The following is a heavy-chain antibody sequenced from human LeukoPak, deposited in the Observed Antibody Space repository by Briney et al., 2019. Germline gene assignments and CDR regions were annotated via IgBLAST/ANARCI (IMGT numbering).Heavy chain of an antibody. D-gene: IGHD5-12*01. V-gene: IGHV3-21*01. CDR2: ISSSSSYI. J-gene: IGHJ4*02. CDR1: GFTFSSYS. CDR3: AREGSGYDYNFDY. Sequence: GGSLRLSCAASGFTFSSYSTNWVRQAPGKGLEWVSSISSSSSYIYYADSVKGRFTISRDNAKNSLYLQMNSLRAEDTAVYYCAREGSGYDYNFDYWGQGTLVTVSS.